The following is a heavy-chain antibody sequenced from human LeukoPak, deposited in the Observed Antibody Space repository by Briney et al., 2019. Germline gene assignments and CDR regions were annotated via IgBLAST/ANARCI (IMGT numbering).Heavy chain of an antibody. CDR2: IYYSGST. CDR3: ARATMITFGGVTMRPFDY. CDR1: GGSISSGGYY. D-gene: IGHD3-16*01. V-gene: IGHV4-31*03. J-gene: IGHJ4*02. Sequence: SETLSLTCTVSGGSISSGGYYWSWIRQHPGKGLEWIGYIYYSGSTYYNPSLKSRVTISVDTSKNQFSLKPSSVTAADTAVYYCARATMITFGGVTMRPFDYWGQGTLVTVSS.